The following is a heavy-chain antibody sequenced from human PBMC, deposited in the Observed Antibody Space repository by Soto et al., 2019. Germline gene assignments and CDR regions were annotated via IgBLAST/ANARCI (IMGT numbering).Heavy chain of an antibody. CDR1: GGSISHYY. J-gene: IGHJ4*02. Sequence: SETLSLTCTVSGGSISHYYWSWLRQPPRKELEWIGYISDSGSPNYNPSLNSRVTISRDTSKNQFSLEMTSVTAADTAMYYCARVDCSGVTCFPDYWGQGTLVTVS. D-gene: IGHD2-15*01. V-gene: IGHV4-59*01. CDR2: ISDSGSP. CDR3: ARVDCSGVTCFPDY.